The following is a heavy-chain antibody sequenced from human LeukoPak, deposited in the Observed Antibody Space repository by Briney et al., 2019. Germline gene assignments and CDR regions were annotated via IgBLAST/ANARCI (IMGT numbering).Heavy chain of an antibody. CDR3: ARDNSPGWFHP. J-gene: IGHJ5*02. D-gene: IGHD4-23*01. CDR2: IKTDGSDT. CDR1: GFTFSSYW. V-gene: IGHV3-74*01. Sequence: GGSLRLSCAASGFTFSSYWMHWVRQAPGKGLVWVSRIKTDGSDTGYADSVEGRFTISRDNAKNTVYLQMNSLRVEDTAVYYCARDNSPGWFHPWGQGTLVTVSS.